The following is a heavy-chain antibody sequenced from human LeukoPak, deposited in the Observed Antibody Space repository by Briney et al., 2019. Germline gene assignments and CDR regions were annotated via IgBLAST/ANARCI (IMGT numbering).Heavy chain of an antibody. J-gene: IGHJ6*04. CDR1: GGSISSYC. Sequence: PSETLSLTCTVSGGSISSYCWSWIRQPPGKGLEWLGYIYYSGSTYYNPSLKSRVTISVDTSKNQFSLKLSSVTAADTAVYYCARGGVLLWFGESSLYGMDVGGKGTTVTVSS. CDR2: IYYSGST. V-gene: IGHV4-59*01. D-gene: IGHD3-10*01. CDR3: ARGGVLLWFGESSLYGMDV.